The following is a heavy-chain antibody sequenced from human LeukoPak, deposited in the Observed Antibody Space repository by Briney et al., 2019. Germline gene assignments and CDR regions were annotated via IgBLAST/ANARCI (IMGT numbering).Heavy chain of an antibody. CDR2: ISWNSGSI. Sequence: GGSLRLSCAASGFTFDDYAMHWVRQAPGKGLEWVSGISWNSGSIGYADSVKGRFTTSRDNAKNSLSLQLSSLRAEDTAVYYCARGHYDILTASYKWTPDYWGQGILVTVSS. D-gene: IGHD3-9*01. CDR3: ARGHYDILTASYKWTPDY. J-gene: IGHJ4*02. V-gene: IGHV3-9*01. CDR1: GFTFDDYA.